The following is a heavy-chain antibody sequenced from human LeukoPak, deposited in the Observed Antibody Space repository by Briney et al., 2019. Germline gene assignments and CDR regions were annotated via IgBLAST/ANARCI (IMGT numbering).Heavy chain of an antibody. J-gene: IGHJ4*02. Sequence: GSLRLSCEGSGFSFNGYAMSWVRQAPGRGLEWVAVTGGSDDNTHYADSVKGRFSISRDTSENRLFLQMNSLRPDDSALYYCTKDLMTGFSSGWYLAYWGQGTLVTVSS. D-gene: IGHD6-19*01. CDR1: GFSFNGYA. V-gene: IGHV3-23*01. CDR3: TKDLMTGFSSGWYLAY. CDR2: TGGSDDNT.